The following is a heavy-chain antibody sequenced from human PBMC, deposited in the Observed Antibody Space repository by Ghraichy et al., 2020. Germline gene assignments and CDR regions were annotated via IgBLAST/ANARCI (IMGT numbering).Heavy chain of an antibody. CDR2: INPKSGGT. CDR1: GYNFTDYY. J-gene: IGHJ4*02. V-gene: IGHV1-2*02. D-gene: IGHD1-7*01. Sequence: ASVKVSCKASGYNFTDYYMYWVRQAPGQGLEWMGWINPKSGGTYYAQKFQARVTMTRDTSISTAYMELSWVTSDDTAVYFCARSVNFPKVFDYWGQGTLVTVSS. CDR3: ARSVNFPKVFDY.